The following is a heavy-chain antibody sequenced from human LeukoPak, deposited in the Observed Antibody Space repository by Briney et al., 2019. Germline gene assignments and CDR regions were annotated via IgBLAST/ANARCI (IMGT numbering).Heavy chain of an antibody. CDR3: AREVVDTAMVRWFDP. J-gene: IGHJ5*02. CDR1: GGSISSYY. Sequence: PSETLSLTCTVSGGSISSYYWSWIRQPPGKGLEWIGYIYYSGSTNYNPSLKSRVTISVDTSENQFSLKLSSVTAADTAVYYCAREVVDTAMVRWFDPWGQGTLVTVSS. CDR2: IYYSGST. D-gene: IGHD5-18*01. V-gene: IGHV4-59*01.